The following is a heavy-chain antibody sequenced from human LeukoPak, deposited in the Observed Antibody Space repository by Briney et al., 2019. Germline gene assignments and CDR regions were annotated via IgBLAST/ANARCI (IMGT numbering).Heavy chain of an antibody. CDR1: GGSISSSSYY. J-gene: IGHJ4*02. CDR3: ATIDDSSGYYYFAY. CDR2: IYYSGTT. D-gene: IGHD3-22*01. V-gene: IGHV4-39*01. Sequence: KTSETLSLTCTVSGGSISSSSYYCGWIRQPPGKGLEWIGNIYYSGTTYCSPSLKSRVTISVDTSKNQFSLRLSSVTAADTAVYYCATIDDSSGYYYFAYWGQGTLVTVSS.